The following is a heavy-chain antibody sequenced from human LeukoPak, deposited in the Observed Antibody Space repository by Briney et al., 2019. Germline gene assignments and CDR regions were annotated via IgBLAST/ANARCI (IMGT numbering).Heavy chain of an antibody. V-gene: IGHV5-51*01. CDR2: IYPGDSDT. J-gene: IGHJ4*02. CDR3: ARHFYGSGSYSDY. D-gene: IGHD3-10*01. Sequence: GGSLKISFKGSGYRFTSYWIGWGRPMPGKGLGWMGIIYPGDSDTRYSPSFQGQVTISADKSISTAYLQWSSLKASDTAMYYCARHFYGSGSYSDYWGQGTLVTVSS. CDR1: GYRFTSYW.